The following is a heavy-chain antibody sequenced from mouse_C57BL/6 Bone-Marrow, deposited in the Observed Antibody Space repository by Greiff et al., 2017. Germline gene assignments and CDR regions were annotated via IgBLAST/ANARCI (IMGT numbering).Heavy chain of an antibody. CDR3: ARHSTTVAQNY. Sequence: EVNLVESGGGLVQPGESLKLSCESNEYEFPSHDMSWVRKTPEKRLELVAAINRDGGSTYYPDTMEGRFIISRDNTKKTLYLQLRSLRSEDTAVXYCARHSTTVAQNYWGQGTTLTVSS. CDR1: EYEFPSHD. D-gene: IGHD1-1*01. V-gene: IGHV5-2*01. CDR2: INRDGGST. J-gene: IGHJ2*01.